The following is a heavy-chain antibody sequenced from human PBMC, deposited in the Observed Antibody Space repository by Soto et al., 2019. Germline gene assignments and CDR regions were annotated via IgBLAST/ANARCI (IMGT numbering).Heavy chain of an antibody. V-gene: IGHV3-23*01. D-gene: IGHD3-10*01. CDR3: RDITLFDY. CDR1: GFTFSSYA. J-gene: IGHJ4*02. Sequence: HPGGSLRLACAASGFTFSSYAMSWVRQAPGKGLEWVSTISGSDGSTYYADSVKGRFTISRDNSKNTLYLQMNSLRAEDTAVYYCRDITLFDYWGQGTLVTGSS. CDR2: ISGSDGST.